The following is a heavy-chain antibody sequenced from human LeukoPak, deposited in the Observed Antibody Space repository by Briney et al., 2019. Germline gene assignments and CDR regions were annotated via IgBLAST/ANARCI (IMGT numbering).Heavy chain of an antibody. V-gene: IGHV4-59*01. CDR1: GGPIRSYY. Sequence: PSETLSLTCTVSGGPIRSYYWSWIRQPPGKGLEWIGYFYYSGGTVYNPSLKNRVTISVDTSKNQFSLNLMSVTAADTAFYFCARGFKSSGWFGGPSFDSWGQGSLVTVSS. CDR2: FYYSGGT. D-gene: IGHD3-10*01. CDR3: ARGFKSSGWFGGPSFDS. J-gene: IGHJ4*02.